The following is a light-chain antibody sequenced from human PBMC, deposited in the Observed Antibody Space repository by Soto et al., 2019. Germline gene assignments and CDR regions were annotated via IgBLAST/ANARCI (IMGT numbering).Light chain of an antibody. CDR2: SAS. V-gene: IGKV1-27*01. Sequence: EVTQYTSSLPASVVDRVTVTFRASQSIRGYLNWYRQKPGKVPKLLIYSASNLQSGVPSRFSGSGSGTDFTLTISSLQPDDVATYYAEPTYHAPPFGQGGLL. CDR3: EPTYHAPP. J-gene: IGKJ5*01. CDR1: QSIRGY.